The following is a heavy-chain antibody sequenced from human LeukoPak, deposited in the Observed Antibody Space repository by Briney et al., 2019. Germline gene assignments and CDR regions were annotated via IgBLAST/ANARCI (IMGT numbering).Heavy chain of an antibody. CDR3: ARIPAGYNHFDY. D-gene: IGHD5-24*01. V-gene: IGHV4-59*01. CDR1: GGSISSDY. CDR2: IYYSGST. Sequence: PSETLSLTRTVSGGSISSDYWSWIRQPPGKGLEWIGYIYYSGSTNYNPSLKSRVTISVDTSKNQFSLKLTSVTAADTAVYYCARIPAGYNHFDYWGQGTLVTVSS. J-gene: IGHJ4*02.